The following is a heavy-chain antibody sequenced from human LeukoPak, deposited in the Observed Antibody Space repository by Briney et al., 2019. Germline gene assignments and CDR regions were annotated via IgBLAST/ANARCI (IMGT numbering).Heavy chain of an antibody. CDR2: ISAYNGNT. J-gene: IGHJ4*02. CDR1: GYTFTSYG. D-gene: IGHD3-22*01. V-gene: IGHV1-18*01. Sequence: ASVKVSCKASGYTFTSYGISWVRQAPGQGLEWMGWISAYNGNTNYAQKLQGRVTMTTDTSTSTAYMELRSLRSDDTAVYYCAINLNYYDSSGYLDYWGQGTLVIVSS. CDR3: AINLNYYDSSGYLDY.